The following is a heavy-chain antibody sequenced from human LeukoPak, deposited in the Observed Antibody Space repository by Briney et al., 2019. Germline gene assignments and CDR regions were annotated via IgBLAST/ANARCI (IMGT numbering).Heavy chain of an antibody. D-gene: IGHD5-18*01. V-gene: IGHV1-69*04. CDR1: GGTFSSYA. Sequence: GAAVKISCKASGGTFSSYAISWVRQAPGQGLEWMGRIIHILGIANYAQKFQGRVTITADKSTSTAYMELSSLRSEGTAVYYCAGGRSGYRYGYDSCGYWGQGTLVTVSS. CDR3: AGGRSGYRYGYDSCGY. J-gene: IGHJ4*02. CDR2: IIHILGIA.